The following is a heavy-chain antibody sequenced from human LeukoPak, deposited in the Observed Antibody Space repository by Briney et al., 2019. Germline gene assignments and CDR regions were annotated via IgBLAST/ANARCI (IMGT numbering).Heavy chain of an antibody. CDR3: AVTKGSLRPFDY. CDR1: GFPFSTYT. V-gene: IGHV3-21*04. D-gene: IGHD1-26*01. J-gene: IGHJ4*02. CDR2: ISSSSSYI. Sequence: PGGSLRLSCAASGFPFSTYTMNWVRQAPGKGLEWVSSISSSSSYIYYADSVKGRFTISRDNSKNTLYLQMNSLRAEDTAVYYCAVTKGSLRPFDYWGQGTLVTVSS.